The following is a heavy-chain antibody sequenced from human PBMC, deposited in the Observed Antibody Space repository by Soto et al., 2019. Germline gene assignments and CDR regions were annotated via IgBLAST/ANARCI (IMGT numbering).Heavy chain of an antibody. Sequence: QAQLVQSGAEVKKPGASVTVSCKASGYTFPTYEINWVRQAAGQGLEWMGWMNPNSGNTVYAQRFQGRVTMTRNTSIIPAYTELSSLTSEDTAIYYCARTVLYVGSGRYLGLFDTWGQGTLVTVSS. CDR1: GYTFPTYE. V-gene: IGHV1-8*02. D-gene: IGHD3-10*01. CDR3: ARTVLYVGSGRYLGLFDT. J-gene: IGHJ5*02. CDR2: MNPNSGNT.